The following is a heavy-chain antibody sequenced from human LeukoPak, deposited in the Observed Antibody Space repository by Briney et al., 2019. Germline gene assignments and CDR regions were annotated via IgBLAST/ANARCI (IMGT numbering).Heavy chain of an antibody. D-gene: IGHD4/OR15-4a*01. CDR3: AREDPRTKVPEGMDI. V-gene: IGHV4-59*01. Sequence: SETLSLTCTVSGGSISHYYWSWIRQPPGKGLEWIGYIYYSGTTNYNPSLKSRVTISVDTSKNQFSLKLNSVTAADTAVYYCAREDPRTKVPEGMDIWGQGTTVTVSS. J-gene: IGHJ6*02. CDR2: IYYSGTT. CDR1: GGSISHYY.